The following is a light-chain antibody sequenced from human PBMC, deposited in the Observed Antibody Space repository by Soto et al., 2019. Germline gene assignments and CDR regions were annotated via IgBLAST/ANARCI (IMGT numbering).Light chain of an antibody. CDR3: SSYTDRNNLV. V-gene: IGLV2-8*01. J-gene: IGLJ1*01. CDR2: DVS. CDR1: SSDIGGYNS. Sequence: QSVVTQSPSACGSLGQSVTISCTGTSSDIGGYNSVSWYQQHPGKAPKVMIYDVSKRPSGVPDRFSGSKSGNTASLTVSALQAEDEADYYCSSYTDRNNLVFGTGTKVTVL.